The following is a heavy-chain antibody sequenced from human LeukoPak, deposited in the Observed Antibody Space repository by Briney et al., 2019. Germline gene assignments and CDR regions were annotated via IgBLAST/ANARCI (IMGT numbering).Heavy chain of an antibody. CDR1: GGSISSSSYY. V-gene: IGHV4-39*01. Sequence: SETLSLTCTVSGGSISSSSYYWGWIRQPPGKGLEWIGSIYYSGSTYYNSSLKSRVTISVGTSRNQFSLKLNSVTAADTAVYYCASQGWYSNYYFDNWGQGTLVTVSS. J-gene: IGHJ4*02. D-gene: IGHD4-11*01. CDR3: ASQGWYSNYYFDN. CDR2: IYYSGST.